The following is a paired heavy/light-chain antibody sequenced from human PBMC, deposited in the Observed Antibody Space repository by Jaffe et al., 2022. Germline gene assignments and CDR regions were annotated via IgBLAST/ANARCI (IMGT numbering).Heavy chain of an antibody. CDR1: GFAFHTVG. CDR2: INIYNSV. CDR3: TRDPEGDRDFDY. D-gene: IGHD2-21*02. J-gene: IGHJ4*02. V-gene: IGHV3-48*01. Sequence: EVQLVESGGGFVQPGGSLRLSCAASGFAFHTVGMTWVRQAPGKGLEWVSHINIYNSVSYADSLKGRCTISRDNAQNSVFLQLSSLRAEDTAIYYCTRDPEGDRDFDYWGQGALVTVSS.
Light chain of an antibody. CDR2: RSN. CDR3: STWDSSRNGYV. J-gene: IGLJ1*01. Sequence: QAGLTQPPSVSKALRQTATLTCTGNNNDVANHGVAWLQQHQGHPPKLLSYRSNVRPSGVSDRFSASRSGNTASLTITGLQPEDEADYYCSTWDSSRNGYVFGAGTTVTVL. V-gene: IGLV10-54*01. CDR1: NNDVANHG.